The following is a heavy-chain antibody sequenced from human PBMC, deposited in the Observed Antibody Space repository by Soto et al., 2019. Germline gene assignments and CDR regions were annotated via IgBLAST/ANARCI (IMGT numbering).Heavy chain of an antibody. V-gene: IGHV4-61*01. J-gene: IGHJ4*02. Sequence: QVQLQESGPGLVKPSETLSLTCTVSGGSVSSGSYYWSWIRQPPGKGLEWMGYIYYSGSTTYNPSLKSRVTISVDTSKNQFSLKLSSVTAADTAVYYCARSSSGYYYGHYWGQGTLVTVSS. CDR2: IYYSGST. CDR1: GGSVSSGSYY. CDR3: ARSSSGYYYGHY. D-gene: IGHD3-22*01.